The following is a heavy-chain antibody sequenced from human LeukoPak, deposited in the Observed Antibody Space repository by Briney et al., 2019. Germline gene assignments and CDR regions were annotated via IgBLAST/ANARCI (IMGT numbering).Heavy chain of an antibody. CDR3: ARDSLSYSGWYYFDY. CDR1: GFTFSSYA. CDR2: ISGSGGST. J-gene: IGHJ4*02. D-gene: IGHD6-19*01. V-gene: IGHV3-23*01. Sequence: GGSLRLSCTASGFTFSSYAMSWVRQAPGKGLEWVSAISGSGGSTYYADSVKARFTTSRDNSKNTLYLQMNSLRAEDTAVYYCARDSLSYSGWYYFDYWGQGTLVTVSS.